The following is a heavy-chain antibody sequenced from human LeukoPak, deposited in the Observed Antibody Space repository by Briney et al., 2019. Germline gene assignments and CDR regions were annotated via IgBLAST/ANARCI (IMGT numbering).Heavy chain of an antibody. CDR1: GGSISSYY. D-gene: IGHD2-2*01. Sequence: PSETLSLTCTLSGGSISSYYWSWIRQPAGTGLEWIRRIYTSGSTNYNPSLKSRVTMPVDTSKNLFSLKLSSVTAADTAVYYCARESKGNIVVVSAAGGSRYYYYYMDVWGKRTTVTVSS. CDR2: IYTSGST. J-gene: IGHJ6*03. V-gene: IGHV4-4*07. CDR3: ARESKGNIVVVSAAGGSRYYYYYMDV.